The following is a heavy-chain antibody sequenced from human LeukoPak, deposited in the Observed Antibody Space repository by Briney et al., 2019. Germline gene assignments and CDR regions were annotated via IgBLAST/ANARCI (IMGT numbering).Heavy chain of an antibody. CDR2: ISAYNGNT. D-gene: IGHD2-8*01. CDR3: ARVQCTNGVCYAEFDY. V-gene: IGHV1-18*01. Sequence: ASVKVSCKASGYTFTSYGISWVRQAPGQGREWMGWISAYNGNTNYAQKLQGRVTMTTDTSTSTAYMELRSLRSDDTAVYYCARVQCTNGVCYAEFDYWGQGTLVTVSS. J-gene: IGHJ4*02. CDR1: GYTFTSYG.